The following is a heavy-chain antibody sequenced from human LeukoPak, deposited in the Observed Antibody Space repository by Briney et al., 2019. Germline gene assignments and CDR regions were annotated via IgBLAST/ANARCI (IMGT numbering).Heavy chain of an antibody. Sequence: GGSLRLSCAASGFTFGSYWMSWVRQAPGKGLEWVANIKQDGSEKYYVDSMKGRFTISRDNAENSQSLQMNSLRAEDTAVYYCASAGGDSRSPLPFYYWGQGTLVTVSS. V-gene: IGHV3-7*03. D-gene: IGHD6-6*01. J-gene: IGHJ4*02. CDR3: ASAGGDSRSPLPFYY. CDR2: IKQDGSEK. CDR1: GFTFGSYW.